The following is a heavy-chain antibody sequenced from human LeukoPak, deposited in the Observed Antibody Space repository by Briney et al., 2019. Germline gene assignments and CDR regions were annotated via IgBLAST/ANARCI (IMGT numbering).Heavy chain of an antibody. CDR1: GGSISSSNW. J-gene: IGHJ4*02. Sequence: SETLSLTCAVSGGSISSSNWWSWVRQPPGKGLEWIGEIYHSGSTNYNPSLKSRVTISVDKSKNQFSLKLSSVTAADTAVYYCARDVTAAGTYFDYWGQGTLVTVSS. V-gene: IGHV4-4*02. CDR3: ARDVTAAGTYFDY. CDR2: IYHSGST. D-gene: IGHD6-13*01.